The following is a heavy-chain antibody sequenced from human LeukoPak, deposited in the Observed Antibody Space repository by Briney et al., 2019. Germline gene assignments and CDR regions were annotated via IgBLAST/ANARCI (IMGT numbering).Heavy chain of an antibody. Sequence: KPSETLSLTCAVYGGSFSGYYWSWIRQPPGKGLEWIGEINHSGSTNYNPSLKSRVTISVDTSKNQFSLKLSSVTAAETAVYYCARYATVTSNYDYWGQGTLVTVSS. CDR2: INHSGST. D-gene: IGHD4-17*01. CDR1: GGSFSGYY. V-gene: IGHV4-34*01. J-gene: IGHJ4*02. CDR3: ARYATVTSNYDY.